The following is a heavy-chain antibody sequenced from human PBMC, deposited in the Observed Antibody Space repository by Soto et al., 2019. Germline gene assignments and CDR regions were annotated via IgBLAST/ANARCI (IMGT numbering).Heavy chain of an antibody. CDR1: GFTVSSNY. CDR3: ARVGRGSRKTFDY. Sequence: EVQLVESGGGLIQPGGSLRLSCAASGFTVSSNYMSWVRQAPGKGLEWVSVIYSGGSTYYADSVKGRFTISRDNSKNTLYLQMNSLRAEDTAVYYCARVGRGSRKTFDYWGQGTLVTVSS. D-gene: IGHD2-2*01. V-gene: IGHV3-53*01. CDR2: IYSGGST. J-gene: IGHJ4*02.